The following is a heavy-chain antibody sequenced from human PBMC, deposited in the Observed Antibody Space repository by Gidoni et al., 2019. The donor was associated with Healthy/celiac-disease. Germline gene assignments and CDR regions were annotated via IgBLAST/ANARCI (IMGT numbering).Heavy chain of an antibody. CDR1: GGTFSSYA. Sequence: QVQLVQSGAEVKKPGSSVTFSCKASGGTFSSYAISWVRQAPGQGLEWMGGIIPIFGTANYAQKCQGRVTITADKSKSTAYMELSSLRYEDTAVYYCEANDAFDIWGQGTMVTVSS. CDR3: EANDAFDI. CDR2: IIPIFGTA. J-gene: IGHJ3*02. V-gene: IGHV1-69*06.